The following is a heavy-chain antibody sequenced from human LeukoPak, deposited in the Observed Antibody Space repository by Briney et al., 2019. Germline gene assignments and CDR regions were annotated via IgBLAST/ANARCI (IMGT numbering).Heavy chain of an antibody. J-gene: IGHJ2*01. CDR2: IYYSGYI. CDR1: GGSINSGNYY. D-gene: IGHD2-21*02. V-gene: IGHV4-31*03. CDR3: ARDRSSVTGYFDL. Sequence: SQTLPLTCTVSGGSINSGNYYWNWIRQLPGKGLEWVGYIYYSGYIYYNPSLKSRVAISIDTSKNQFSLKLSSVTAADTAIYYCARDRSSVTGYFDLWGRGTLVTVSS.